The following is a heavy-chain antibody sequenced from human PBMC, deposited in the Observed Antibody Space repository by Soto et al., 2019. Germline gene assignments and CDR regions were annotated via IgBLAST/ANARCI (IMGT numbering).Heavy chain of an antibody. J-gene: IGHJ4*02. CDR3: AKDLFAYCGGDCYSVGGDFDY. Sequence: QVQLVESGGGVVQPGRSLRLSCAASGFTFSSYGMHWVRQAPAKVLEWVAVISYDGSNKYYADSVKGRFTISRDNSKNALYLQMNSLRAEDTAVYYCAKDLFAYCGGDCYSVGGDFDYWGQGTLVTFSS. CDR1: GFTFSSYG. CDR2: ISYDGSNK. V-gene: IGHV3-30*18. D-gene: IGHD2-21*02.